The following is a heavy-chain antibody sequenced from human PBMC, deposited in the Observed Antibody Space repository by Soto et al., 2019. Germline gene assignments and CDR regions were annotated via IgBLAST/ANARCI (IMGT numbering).Heavy chain of an antibody. Sequence: ASVKVSCNASGVTFTSYDINWVRQATGQGLEWMGWMNPNSGNTGYEQKFQGRFTISRDNSKNTLYLQMNSLRAEDTAVYYCAKDLRVAGTFDVWGQGTMVTVSS. CDR2: MNPNSGNT. CDR1: GVTFTSYD. D-gene: IGHD6-19*01. V-gene: IGHV1-8*01. J-gene: IGHJ3*01. CDR3: AKDLRVAGTFDV.